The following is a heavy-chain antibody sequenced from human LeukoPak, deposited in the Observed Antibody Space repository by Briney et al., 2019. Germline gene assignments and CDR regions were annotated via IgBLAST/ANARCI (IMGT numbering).Heavy chain of an antibody. Sequence: SETLSPTCAVYGGSFSGYYWSWIRQHPGKGLEWIGEINHSGSTNYNPSLKSRVTISVDTSKNQFSLKLSSVTAADTAVYYCAILRDSSGYSRYFDYWGQGTLVTVSS. CDR3: AILRDSSGYSRYFDY. V-gene: IGHV4-34*01. J-gene: IGHJ4*02. CDR1: GGSFSGYY. D-gene: IGHD3-22*01. CDR2: INHSGST.